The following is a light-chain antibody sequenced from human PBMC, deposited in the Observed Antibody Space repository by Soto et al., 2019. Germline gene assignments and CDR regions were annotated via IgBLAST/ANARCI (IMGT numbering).Light chain of an antibody. Sequence: DIQMTQSPSSLSASVGDRVTITCRASQSISSWLAWYQQKPGKAPKFLIYDASNLERGVPSRFSGSGSGTEFTLTISSLQPDDFATYYCQQYMSYPWTFGQGTKVDI. CDR1: QSISSW. CDR3: QQYMSYPWT. J-gene: IGKJ1*01. V-gene: IGKV1-5*01. CDR2: DAS.